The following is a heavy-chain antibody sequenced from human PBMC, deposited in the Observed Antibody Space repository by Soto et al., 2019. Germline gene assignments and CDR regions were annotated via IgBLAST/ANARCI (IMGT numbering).Heavy chain of an antibody. D-gene: IGHD2-15*01. Sequence: GGSLRLSCAASGFTFSNGGMNWVRQAPGKGLEWVGRIKSKTDGGTTDYAAPVKGRFTISRDDSKNTLYLQMNSLKTEDTAVYYCTTTLGYCSGGSCLARFYAWGQGTLVTVSS. CDR1: GFTFSNGG. J-gene: IGHJ5*02. CDR3: TTTLGYCSGGSCLARFYA. V-gene: IGHV3-15*07. CDR2: IKSKTDGGTT.